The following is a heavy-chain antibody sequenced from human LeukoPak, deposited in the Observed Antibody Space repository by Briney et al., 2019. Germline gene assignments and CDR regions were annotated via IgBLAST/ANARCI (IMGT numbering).Heavy chain of an antibody. J-gene: IGHJ4*02. CDR1: GVSIGSEAYY. D-gene: IGHD1-1*01. V-gene: IGHV4-31*03. CDR3: ARGQEGWNDRSCDF. Sequence: SETLSLTCSVSGVSIGSEAYYWSWIRQHPGKGLEWIGYIYYSGATYYNPSLQSRLTISVDTSKNQFSLELRSVTAADTAVYYCARGQEGWNDRSCDFWGQGTRVTVSS. CDR2: IYYSGAT.